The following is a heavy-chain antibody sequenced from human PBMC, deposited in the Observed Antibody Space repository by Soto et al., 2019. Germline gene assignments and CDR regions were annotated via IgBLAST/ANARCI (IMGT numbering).Heavy chain of an antibody. CDR3: ARVWVPMTCIAARGCNWFDP. CDR2: IYYSGST. D-gene: IGHD6-6*01. J-gene: IGHJ5*02. V-gene: IGHV4-59*01. CDR1: GGSISSYY. Sequence: ETLSLTCTVSGGSISSYYWSWIRQPPGKGLEWIGYIYYSGSTNYNPSLKSRVTISVDTSKNQFSLKLSSVTAADTAVYYCARVWVPMTCIAARGCNWFDPWGQGTLVTVSS.